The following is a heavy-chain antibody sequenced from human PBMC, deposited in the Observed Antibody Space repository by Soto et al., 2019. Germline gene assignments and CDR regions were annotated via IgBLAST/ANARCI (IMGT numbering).Heavy chain of an antibody. D-gene: IGHD1-26*01. CDR2: FDPEDGER. V-gene: IGHV1-24*01. J-gene: IGHJ4*02. Sequence: ASVKVSCKVSGYTLTELSMHWVRQAPGKGLEWMGGFDPEDGERIYAQKFQGRVTMTEDTSTDTAYMELSSLRSEDTAVYYCARGGSGTQFRAYFDYWGQGNLVTVSS. CDR1: GYTLTELS. CDR3: ARGGSGTQFRAYFDY.